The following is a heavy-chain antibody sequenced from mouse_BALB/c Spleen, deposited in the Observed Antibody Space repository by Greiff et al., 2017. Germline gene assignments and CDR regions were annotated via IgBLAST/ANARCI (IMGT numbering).Heavy chain of an antibody. Sequence: DVHLVESGGGLVKPGGSLKLSCAASGFTFSSYAMSWVRQTPEKRLEWVASISSGGSTYYPDSVKGRFTISRDNARNILYLQMSSLRSEDTAMYYCARGPYGNYGMDYWGQGTSVTVSS. CDR3: ARGPYGNYGMDY. V-gene: IGHV5-6-5*01. D-gene: IGHD2-1*01. CDR2: ISSGGST. J-gene: IGHJ4*01. CDR1: GFTFSSYA.